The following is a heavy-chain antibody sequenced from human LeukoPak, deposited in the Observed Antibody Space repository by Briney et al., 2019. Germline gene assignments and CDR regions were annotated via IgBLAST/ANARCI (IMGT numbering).Heavy chain of an antibody. CDR1: GFTFSTYA. CDR2: VSVSGAST. V-gene: IGHV3-23*01. CDR3: AKDLAGGGGGQFYYYYYMDV. J-gene: IGHJ6*03. Sequence: GGSLRLSCAASGFTFSTYAMTWVRQAPGKGLEWVSAVSVSGASTYYAESVKGRFTISRDNSKNTLSLQMNSLRVEDTATYYCAKDLAGGGGGQFYYYYYMDVWGKGTTVTVSS. D-gene: IGHD3-16*01.